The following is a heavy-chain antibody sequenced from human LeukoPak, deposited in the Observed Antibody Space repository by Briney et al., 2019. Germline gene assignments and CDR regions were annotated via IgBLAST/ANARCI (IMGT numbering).Heavy chain of an antibody. CDR2: IGGSGSST. Sequence: GGSLRLSCAASGFTFSNYAMSWVRQAPGKGLEWVSAIGGSGSSTYYADSVKGRFTISRDNSKNTLYLQMNSLRAEDTAVYYCAKTSILLWFGDWGQGTLVTVSS. J-gene: IGHJ4*02. CDR1: GFTFSNYA. CDR3: AKTSILLWFGD. D-gene: IGHD3-10*01. V-gene: IGHV3-23*01.